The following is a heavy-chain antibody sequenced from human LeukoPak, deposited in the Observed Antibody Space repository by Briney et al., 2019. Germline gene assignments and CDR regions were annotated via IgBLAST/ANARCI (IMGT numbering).Heavy chain of an antibody. D-gene: IGHD3-10*01. CDR3: AKLPDSMYYYGSADYYGMDV. CDR2: ISGSGGST. Sequence: GGSLRLSCAASGFIFSSYAMSWVRQAPGKGLEWVSAISGSGGSTYYADSVKGRFTISRDNSKNTLYLQMNSLRAEDTAVYYCAKLPDSMYYYGSADYYGMDVWGQGTTVTVSS. V-gene: IGHV3-23*01. CDR1: GFIFSSYA. J-gene: IGHJ6*02.